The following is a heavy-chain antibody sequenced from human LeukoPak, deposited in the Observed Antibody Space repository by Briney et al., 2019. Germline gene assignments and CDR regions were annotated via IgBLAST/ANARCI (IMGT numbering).Heavy chain of an antibody. V-gene: IGHV3-21*01. Sequence: TGGSLRLSCAASGFTFSSYSMNWVRQAPGKGLEWVSSISSSSSYIYYADSVKGRFTISRDNAKNSLYLQMNSLRAEDTAVYYCARDIVVVPAAIPYYFDYWGQGTLVTVSS. D-gene: IGHD2-2*01. CDR1: GFTFSSYS. CDR2: ISSSSSYI. J-gene: IGHJ4*02. CDR3: ARDIVVVPAAIPYYFDY.